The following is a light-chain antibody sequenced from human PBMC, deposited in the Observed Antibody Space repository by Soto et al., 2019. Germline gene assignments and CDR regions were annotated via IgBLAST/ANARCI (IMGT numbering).Light chain of an antibody. CDR3: SSYAGSNNSYV. CDR1: SSDVGGYNY. CDR2: EVS. J-gene: IGLJ1*01. Sequence: QSVLTQPPSASGSPGQSVTISCTGTSSDVGGYNYVSWYQQHPGKAPKLMIYEVSKRPSGVPDRFSGSKSGNTASLTVSGLHAEDEADYYCSSYAGSNNSYVFGTGTKLTVL. V-gene: IGLV2-8*01.